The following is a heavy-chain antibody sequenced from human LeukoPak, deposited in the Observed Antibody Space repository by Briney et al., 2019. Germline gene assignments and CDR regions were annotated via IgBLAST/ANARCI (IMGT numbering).Heavy chain of an antibody. CDR1: GFTFSNYA. J-gene: IGHJ4*02. CDR2: ISRSGGNT. V-gene: IGHV3-23*01. D-gene: IGHD6-13*01. Sequence: PGGSLRLSCAASGFTFSNYAMSWVRQAPGKGLEWVSAISRSGGNTYYADSVKGRFTISRDNSKNTLYLQMNSLRAEDTAVYYCAIGYSSSWYRLFDYWGQGTLVTVSS. CDR3: AIGYSSSWYRLFDY.